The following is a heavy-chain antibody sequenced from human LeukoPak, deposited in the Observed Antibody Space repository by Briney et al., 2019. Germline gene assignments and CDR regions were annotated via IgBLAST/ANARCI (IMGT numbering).Heavy chain of an antibody. Sequence: SQTLSLTCAVSGGSISSGGYSWSWIRQPPGKGLEWIGYIYHSGSTYYNPSLKSRVTISVDRSKNQFSLKLSSVTAADTAVYYCARDSYSSPYYFDYWGQGTLVTVSS. CDR2: IYHSGST. CDR1: GGSISSGGYS. D-gene: IGHD6-6*01. CDR3: ARDSYSSPYYFDY. V-gene: IGHV4-30-2*01. J-gene: IGHJ4*02.